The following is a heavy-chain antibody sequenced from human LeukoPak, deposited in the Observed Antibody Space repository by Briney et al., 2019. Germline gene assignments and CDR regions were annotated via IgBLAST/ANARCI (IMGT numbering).Heavy chain of an antibody. CDR3: ARSSLTDYYYYYMDV. J-gene: IGHJ6*03. V-gene: IGHV1-69*13. Sequence: SVKVYCKASGGTFSSYAISWVRQAPGQGLEWIGGIIPIFGTANYAQKFQGRVTITADESTSTAYMELSSLRSEDTAVYYCARSSLTDYYYYYMDVWGKGTTVTVSS. CDR2: IIPIFGTA. CDR1: GGTFSSYA.